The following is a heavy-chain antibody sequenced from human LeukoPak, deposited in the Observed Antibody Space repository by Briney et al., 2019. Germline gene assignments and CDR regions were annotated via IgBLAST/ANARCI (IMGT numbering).Heavy chain of an antibody. D-gene: IGHD3-16*01. V-gene: IGHV4-38-2*02. CDR2: MFHSGSS. J-gene: IGHJ4*02. CDR1: GYSVSVAFY. Sequence: VLTSETLSLTCAFSGYSVSVAFYWGWVRRPPGEGLEWIGSMFHSGSSFYHPSLKSRLSISLHPSNNQFSMNLHSLPATDTAIYFCARDDVSGHSYFFVYWGQGISVTVSS. CDR3: ARDDVSGHSYFFVY.